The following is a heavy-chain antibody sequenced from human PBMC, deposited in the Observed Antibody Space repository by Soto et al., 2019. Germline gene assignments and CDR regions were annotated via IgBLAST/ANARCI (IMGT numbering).Heavy chain of an antibody. D-gene: IGHD1-26*01. CDR2: IYDSGVT. J-gene: IGHJ4*01. CDR3: VRDRAHGNTTNF. Sequence: SETLSLTCSVSGAVVTSGENYWSWVRQPPGKGLEWLGYIYDSGVTSYTPALKSRVTLSLDRPNNQVSLKLRSVTAADTAVYFCVRDRAHGNTTNFCGHGTLVTVST. CDR1: GAVVTSGENY. V-gene: IGHV4-30-4*08.